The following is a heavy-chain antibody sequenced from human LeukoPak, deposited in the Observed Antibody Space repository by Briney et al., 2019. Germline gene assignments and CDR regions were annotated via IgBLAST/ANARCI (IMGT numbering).Heavy chain of an antibody. D-gene: IGHD1-1*01. J-gene: IGHJ4*02. CDR3: AKYTTPYYFDY. V-gene: IGHV3-23*01. CDR1: GFTFNNYV. Sequence: TGGYLRLSCEGSGFTFNNYVMNWVRQAPGKGLEWVSGVSGRGSSTYYADSVKGRFTISRDNSQNTVYLQMKSLRAEDTAIYFCAKYTTPYYFDYWGQGILVTVSS. CDR2: VSGRGSST.